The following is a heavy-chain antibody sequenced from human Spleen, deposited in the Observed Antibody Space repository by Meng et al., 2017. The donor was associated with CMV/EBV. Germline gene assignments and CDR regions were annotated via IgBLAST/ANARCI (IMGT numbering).Heavy chain of an antibody. V-gene: IGHV3-20*04. J-gene: IGHJ6*02. D-gene: IGHD6-13*01. CDR2: INWNGGGT. Sequence: GESLKISCAASGFTFDDYGMSWVRLAPGKGLEWVSGINWNGGGTGYADAVKGRFTISRDNAKNSLYLQMNSLRAEDTALYYCARHIAVAGTWTSRLYYYYGMDVWGQGTTVTVSS. CDR1: GFTFDDYG. CDR3: ARHIAVAGTWTSRLYYYYGMDV.